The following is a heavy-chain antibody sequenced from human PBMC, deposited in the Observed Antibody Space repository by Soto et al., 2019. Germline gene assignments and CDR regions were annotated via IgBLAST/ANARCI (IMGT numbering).Heavy chain of an antibody. Sequence: QVQLVESGGGVVQPGRSLRLSCAASGFTFSSYAMHWVRQAPGKGLEWVAVIWYGGSNKYYADSVKGRFTISRDNSKNTLYLQMNSLRAEDTAVYYCARDPDCSGGSCYLRVYYYYGMDVWGQGTTVTVSS. D-gene: IGHD2-15*01. CDR2: IWYGGSNK. CDR1: GFTFSSYA. V-gene: IGHV3-33*01. J-gene: IGHJ6*02. CDR3: ARDPDCSGGSCYLRVYYYYGMDV.